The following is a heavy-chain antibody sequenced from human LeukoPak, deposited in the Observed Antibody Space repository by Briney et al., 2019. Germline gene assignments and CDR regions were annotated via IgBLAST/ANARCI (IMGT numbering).Heavy chain of an antibody. D-gene: IGHD2-2*01. CDR2: IIPILGIA. Sequence: SVKVSCKASGGTFSSYAISWVRQAPGQGLEWMGRIIPILGIANYAQKFQGSVTITADKSTSTAYMELSSLRSEDTAVYYCARDMGPSSYYFDYWGQGTLVTVSS. J-gene: IGHJ4*02. CDR1: GGTFSSYA. V-gene: IGHV1-69*04. CDR3: ARDMGPSSYYFDY.